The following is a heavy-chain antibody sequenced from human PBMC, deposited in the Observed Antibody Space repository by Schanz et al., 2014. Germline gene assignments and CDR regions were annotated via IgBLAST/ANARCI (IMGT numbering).Heavy chain of an antibody. J-gene: IGHJ4*02. CDR2: IIPILGIA. Sequence: QVQLEQSGAEVKKPGASVKVSCKTSGYAFSDYGISWVRQAPGQGLEWMGRIIPILGIANYAQNFQGRVTITADTSTNTAYMELSSLTSEDTAVHYCARGRGCYDYWGQGTLVTVSS. V-gene: IGHV1-69*04. CDR1: GYAFSDYG. CDR3: ARGRGCYDY. D-gene: IGHD2-21*01.